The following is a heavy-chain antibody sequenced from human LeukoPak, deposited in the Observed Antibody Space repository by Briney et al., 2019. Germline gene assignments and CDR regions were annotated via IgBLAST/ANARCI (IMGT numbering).Heavy chain of an antibody. V-gene: IGHV1-18*01. Sequence: ASVKVSCKASGYTFNTYGINWVRQAPGQGLEWMGWISAYNGDTDYAQKFQGRVTMTTDTSTSTAYMELRSLRSDDTALYYCARDSRVRLGELSPRIDYWGQGTLVTVSS. D-gene: IGHD3-16*02. CDR1: GYTFNTYG. CDR3: ARDSRVRLGELSPRIDY. CDR2: ISAYNGDT. J-gene: IGHJ4*02.